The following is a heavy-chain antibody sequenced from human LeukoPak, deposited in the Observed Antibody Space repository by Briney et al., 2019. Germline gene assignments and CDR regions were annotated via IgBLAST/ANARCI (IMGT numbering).Heavy chain of an antibody. V-gene: IGHV3-48*03. Sequence: GGSLRLSCAASGFTFSSYEMNWVSQAPGKGLEWVSYISSSGSTIYYADSVKGRFTISRDNAKNSLYLQMNSLRAEDTAVYYCARVSGVKYYYYGMDVWGQGTTVTVSS. CDR2: ISSSGSTI. J-gene: IGHJ6*02. D-gene: IGHD3-10*01. CDR1: GFTFSSYE. CDR3: ARVSGVKYYYYGMDV.